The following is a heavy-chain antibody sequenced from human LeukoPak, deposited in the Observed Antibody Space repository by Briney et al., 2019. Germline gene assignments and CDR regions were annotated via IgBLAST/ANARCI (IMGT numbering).Heavy chain of an antibody. CDR1: SGSISTSNYY. D-gene: IGHD3-9*01. CDR3: ARGPEHYDILTGIDY. J-gene: IGHJ4*02. Sequence: SETLSLTCTVSSGSISTSNYYWGWVRQPPGKALEWIVTVFYSGTTYYNPSHKSRITISVDTSKNQFSLNLRSVTAADTAVYSCARGPEHYDILTGIDYWGQGTLVTVSS. V-gene: IGHV4-39*01. CDR2: VFYSGTT.